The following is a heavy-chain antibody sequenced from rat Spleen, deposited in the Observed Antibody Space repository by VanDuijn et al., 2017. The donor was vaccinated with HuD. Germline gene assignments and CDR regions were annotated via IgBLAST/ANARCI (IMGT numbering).Heavy chain of an antibody. CDR3: TTVLQGHGFAY. D-gene: IGHD1-1*01. Sequence: EVQLVESGGGLVQPGRSLKLSCIASGFTFNNYWMTWIRQAPGKGLEWVTSISYEGDITYYGDSVKGRFTISRDNAKNTLYLQMNSLRSEDTATYYCTTVLQGHGFAYWGQGTLVTVSS. J-gene: IGHJ3*01. CDR2: ISYEGDIT. CDR1: GFTFNNYW. V-gene: IGHV5-31*01.